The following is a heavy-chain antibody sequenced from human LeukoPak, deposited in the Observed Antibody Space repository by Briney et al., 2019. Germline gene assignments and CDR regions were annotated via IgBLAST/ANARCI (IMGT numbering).Heavy chain of an antibody. CDR1: GFTFSSYW. CDR2: MRQDGNEN. CDR3: ATHSGWRFDY. Sequence: GGSLRLSCAASGFTFSSYWMSWVRQAPGKGLEWVANMRQDGNENYYVDSVKGRFTISRDNAKSSLYLQMNSLRAEDTAVYYCATHSGWRFDYWGQGTLVTVSS. J-gene: IGHJ4*02. D-gene: IGHD6-19*01. V-gene: IGHV3-7*01.